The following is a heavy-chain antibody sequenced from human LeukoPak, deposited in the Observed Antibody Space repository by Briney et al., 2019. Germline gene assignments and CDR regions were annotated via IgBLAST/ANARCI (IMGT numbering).Heavy chain of an antibody. Sequence: SQTLSLTCTVSGGSISSGGYYWSWIRQPPGKGLEWIGEINHSGSTNYNPSLKSRVTISVDTSKNQFSLKLSSVTAADTAVYYCARFPSSRGWFDPWGQGTLVTVSS. J-gene: IGHJ5*02. V-gene: IGHV4-30-2*01. CDR1: GGSISSGGYY. CDR2: INHSGST. D-gene: IGHD6-13*01. CDR3: ARFPSSRGWFDP.